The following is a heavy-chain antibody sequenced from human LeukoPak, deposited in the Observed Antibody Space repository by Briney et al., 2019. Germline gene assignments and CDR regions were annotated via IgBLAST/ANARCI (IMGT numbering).Heavy chain of an antibody. D-gene: IGHD3-22*01. CDR3: ARDNDYYDSSGYYWDY. CDR2: ISSSSSYT. Sequence: GGSLRLSCAASGFTFSDYYMSWIRQAPGKGLEWVSYISSSSSYTNYADSVKGRFTISRDNAKNSLYLQMNSLRAEDTAVYYCARDNDYYDSSGYYWDYWGQGTLVTVSS. V-gene: IGHV3-11*06. CDR1: GFTFSDYY. J-gene: IGHJ4*02.